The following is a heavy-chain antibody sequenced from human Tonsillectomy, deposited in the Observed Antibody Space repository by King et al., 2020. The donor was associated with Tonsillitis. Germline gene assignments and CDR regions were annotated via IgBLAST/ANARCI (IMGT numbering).Heavy chain of an antibody. CDR3: AIDLLIGGASWFDT. CDR2: IYYSGST. D-gene: IGHD3-10*01. CDR1: GGSISSYY. J-gene: IGHJ5*02. V-gene: IGHV4-59*01. Sequence: QLQESGPGLVKPSETLSLTCTVSGGSISSYYWSWIRQPPGKGLEWIGYIYYSGSTNYNPSLKSRVTISVDTSKNQFSLKLSSVTAADTAVYYCAIDLLIGGASWFDTWGQGTLVTVSS.